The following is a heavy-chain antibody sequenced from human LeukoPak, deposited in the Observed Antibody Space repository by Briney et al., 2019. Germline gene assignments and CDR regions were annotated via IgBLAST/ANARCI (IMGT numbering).Heavy chain of an antibody. CDR3: ARDSVEYSSSSRAFDI. J-gene: IGHJ3*02. D-gene: IGHD6-6*01. CDR2: TSSSSSYI. CDR1: GFTFSSYS. Sequence: PGGSLRLSCAASGFTFSSYSMNWVRQAPGKGLEWVSSTSSSSSYIYYADSVKGRFTISRDNAKNSLYLQMNSLRAEDTAVYYCARDSVEYSSSSRAFDIWGQGTMVTVSS. V-gene: IGHV3-21*01.